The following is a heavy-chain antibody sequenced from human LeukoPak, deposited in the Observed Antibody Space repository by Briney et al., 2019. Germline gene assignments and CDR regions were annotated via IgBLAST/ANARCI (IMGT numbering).Heavy chain of an antibody. D-gene: IGHD2-2*01. CDR2: IIPIFGTA. J-gene: IGHJ4*02. CDR1: GGTFSSYA. CDR3: AREKDIVVVPAATGHFDY. V-gene: IGHV1-69*13. Sequence: SVKVSCKASGGTFSSYAISWVRQAPGQGLEWMGGIIPIFGTANYAQKFQGRVTITADESTSTAYMELSSLRSEDTAVYYCAREKDIVVVPAATGHFDYWGQGTLATVSS.